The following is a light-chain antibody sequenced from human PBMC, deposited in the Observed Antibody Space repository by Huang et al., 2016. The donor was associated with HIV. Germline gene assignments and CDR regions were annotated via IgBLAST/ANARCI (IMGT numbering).Light chain of an antibody. CDR2: WAS. Sequence: DIVMTQSPDSLAVSLGERATINCKSSQSVLYSSNNKNYLAWYQQKPGQPPKLLLYWASTRESGFPDRFSVSGSGTDFTLTVSSLQAEDVAVYYCQQYYSSPQNFGGGTKVEIK. CDR3: QQYYSSPQN. V-gene: IGKV4-1*01. J-gene: IGKJ4*01. CDR1: QSVLYSSNNKNY.